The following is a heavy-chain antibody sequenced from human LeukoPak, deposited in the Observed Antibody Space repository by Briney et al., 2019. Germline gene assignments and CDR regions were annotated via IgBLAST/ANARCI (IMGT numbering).Heavy chain of an antibody. J-gene: IGHJ4*02. Sequence: PGGSLRLSCAASGFTFSNYAMAWVRQAPGKGLEWVAVISYDGSNKYYADSVKGRFTISRDNTKNSPYLQMNSPRAEDTAVYYCARDHYHSSDYWGQGTLVTVSS. CDR2: ISYDGSNK. CDR1: GFTFSNYA. D-gene: IGHD3-22*01. V-gene: IGHV3-30*07. CDR3: ARDHYHSSDY.